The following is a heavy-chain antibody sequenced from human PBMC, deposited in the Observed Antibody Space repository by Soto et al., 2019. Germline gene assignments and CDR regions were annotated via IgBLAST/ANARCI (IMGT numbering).Heavy chain of an antibody. Sequence: EVQLVESGGNLVQPGGSLRLSCAASGFTFSSYWMSWVRQAPGKGLEWVANIKQDGSEEDYLDSVEGRFAIPRANAKTSLYLQMNSLRAEDTAVYYCARLYADFWSGFPWGQGTLVTVSS. V-gene: IGHV3-7*01. D-gene: IGHD3-3*01. J-gene: IGHJ5*02. CDR1: GFTFSSYW. CDR2: IKQDGSEE. CDR3: ARLYADFWSGFP.